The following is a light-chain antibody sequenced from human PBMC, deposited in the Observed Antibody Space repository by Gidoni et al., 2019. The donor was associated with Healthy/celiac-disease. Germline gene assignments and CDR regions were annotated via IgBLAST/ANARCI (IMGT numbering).Light chain of an antibody. CDR1: RSNIGAGYD. J-gene: IGLJ2*01. V-gene: IGLV1-40*01. CDR3: QSYDSSLSDVV. CDR2: ANN. Sequence: QSVLTQPPSVSGAPGQRVTISCTGSRSNIGAGYDVHWYQQRPGTAPKLLIYANNNRPSGVPDRFSGSKSGTSASLAISGLQAEDEADYYCQSYDSSLSDVVFGGRTKLTVL.